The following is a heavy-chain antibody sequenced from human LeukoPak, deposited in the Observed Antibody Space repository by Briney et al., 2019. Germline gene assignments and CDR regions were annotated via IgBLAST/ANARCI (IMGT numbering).Heavy chain of an antibody. Sequence: QPGGSLRLSCAASGFTFSSYAMHWVRQAPGKGLEYVSAISGNGGSTYYANSVKGRFTISRDNAKNTLYLQMNSLRAEDTAVYYCARGSYYYDSSGYILGYWGQGTLVTVSS. CDR1: GFTFSSYA. CDR2: ISGNGGST. J-gene: IGHJ4*02. V-gene: IGHV3-64*01. CDR3: ARGSYYYDSSGYILGY. D-gene: IGHD3-22*01.